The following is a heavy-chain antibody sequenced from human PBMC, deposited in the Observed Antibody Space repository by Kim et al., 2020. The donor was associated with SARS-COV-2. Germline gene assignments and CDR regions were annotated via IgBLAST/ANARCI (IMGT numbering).Heavy chain of an antibody. D-gene: IGHD3-22*01. J-gene: IGHJ4*02. V-gene: IGHV1-69*13. CDR3: ASGCFDSSGNYHDF. CDR2: IIPFFDTT. Sequence: SVKVSCKASGGTFGTYPISWVRQAPGQGLEWMGGIIPFFDTTNYAPKFQGRVTMTADDSTRTTYMELSSLKSGDTAGYFCASGCFDSSGNYHDFWRQGT. CDR1: GGTFGTYP.